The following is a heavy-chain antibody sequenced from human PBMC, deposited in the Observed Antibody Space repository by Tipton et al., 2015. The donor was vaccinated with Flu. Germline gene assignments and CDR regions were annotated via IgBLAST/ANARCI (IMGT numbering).Heavy chain of an antibody. Sequence: QLVQSGAEVKKAGESLKISCKGSGYTFSNDWIGWVRQRPGKGLEWMGIIYPGDSDTRYSPSFQGQVTISVDKSISTAYLQWSSLRASDTAMYYCVRQYDLLTHYRCGVDVWGQGTKVTVSS. CDR3: VRQYDLLTHYRCGVDV. J-gene: IGHJ6*02. CDR1: GYTFSNDW. CDR2: IYPGDSDT. V-gene: IGHV5-51*01. D-gene: IGHD3-9*01.